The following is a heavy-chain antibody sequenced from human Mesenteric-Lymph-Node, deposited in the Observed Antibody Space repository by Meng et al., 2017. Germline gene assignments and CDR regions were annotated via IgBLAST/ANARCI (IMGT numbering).Heavy chain of an antibody. CDR1: GSTFSIAW. D-gene: IGHD5-24*01. Sequence: GESLKISCAASGSTFSIAWLNWVRQAPGKGLEWVGRIKSKTDGGTTDYAAPVKGRFTISRDDSKNTLYLQMNSLRAEDTAVYYCARALRRWLHRRNDAFDIWGQGTMVTVSS. V-gene: IGHV3-15*01. CDR2: IKSKTDGGTT. J-gene: IGHJ3*02. CDR3: ARALRRWLHRRNDAFDI.